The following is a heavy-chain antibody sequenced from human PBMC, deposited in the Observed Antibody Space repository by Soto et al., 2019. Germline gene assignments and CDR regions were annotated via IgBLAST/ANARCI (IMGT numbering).Heavy chain of an antibody. J-gene: IGHJ5*02. D-gene: IGHD3-9*01. Sequence: ASVKVSCKASGYTFTSYYMHWLRQAPGQGLEWMGIINPSGGSTSYAQKFQGRVTMTRDTSTSTVYMELSSLRSEDTAVYYCARQYYDILTGLSNWFDPWGQGTLVTVSS. V-gene: IGHV1-46*01. CDR1: GYTFTSYY. CDR3: ARQYYDILTGLSNWFDP. CDR2: INPSGGST.